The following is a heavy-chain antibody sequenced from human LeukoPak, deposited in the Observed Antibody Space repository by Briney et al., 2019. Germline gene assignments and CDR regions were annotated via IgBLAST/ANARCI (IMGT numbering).Heavy chain of an antibody. J-gene: IGHJ4*02. CDR1: GGSISSGSYY. CDR3: ARDSYCSGGSCRDY. Sequence: PSETLSLTCTVSGGSISSGSYYWSWIRQPAGKGLEWIGRIYTSGSTNYNPSLKSRVTISVDTSKNQFSLKLSSVTAADTAVYYCARDSYCSGGSCRDYWGQGTLVTVSS. V-gene: IGHV4-61*02. CDR2: IYTSGST. D-gene: IGHD2-15*01.